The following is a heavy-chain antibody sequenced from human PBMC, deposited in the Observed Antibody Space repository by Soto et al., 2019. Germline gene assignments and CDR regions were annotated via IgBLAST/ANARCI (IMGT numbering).Heavy chain of an antibody. CDR1: GGSISSYY. D-gene: IGHD3-3*01. Sequence: PSETLSLTCTVSGGSISSYYWSWIRQPPGKGLEWIGYIYYSGSTNYNPSLKSRVTISVDTSKNQFSLKLSSVNAADTAVYYCARDFWSSSKLWRGFDPWGQGSLVTVSS. CDR2: IYYSGST. V-gene: IGHV4-59*12. CDR3: ARDFWSSSKLWRGFDP. J-gene: IGHJ5*02.